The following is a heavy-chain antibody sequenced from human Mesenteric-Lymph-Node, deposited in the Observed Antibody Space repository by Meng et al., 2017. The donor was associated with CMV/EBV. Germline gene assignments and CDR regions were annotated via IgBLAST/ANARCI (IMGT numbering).Heavy chain of an antibody. CDR3: ARDLDYGGNRAMGAFDI. V-gene: IGHV3-66*01. Sequence: LSLTCAASGFTVSSNYMSWVRQAPGKGLEWVSVIYTGGTTYYADSVKGRFTISRDNSENTLYLQMHSLRAEDTAVYYCARDLDYGGNRAMGAFDIWGQGTMVTVSS. J-gene: IGHJ3*02. CDR2: IYTGGTT. D-gene: IGHD4-23*01. CDR1: GFTVSSNY.